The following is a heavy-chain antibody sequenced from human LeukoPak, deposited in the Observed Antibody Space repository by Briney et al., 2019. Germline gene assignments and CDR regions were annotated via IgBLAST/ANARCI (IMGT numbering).Heavy chain of an antibody. CDR3: ARADFIDAGPYLIGP. V-gene: IGHV1-2*02. CDR1: GYSFTDYY. J-gene: IGHJ5*02. D-gene: IGHD3-3*01. CDR2: INTKSGRT. Sequence: ASVKVSCKTSGYSFTDYYIHWVRQAPGQGLEWMGWINTKSGRTSSARKFQGRVTMTRDPSITTVYMDMAWLTSGDTAIYFCARADFIDAGPYLIGPWGQGTLVTISS.